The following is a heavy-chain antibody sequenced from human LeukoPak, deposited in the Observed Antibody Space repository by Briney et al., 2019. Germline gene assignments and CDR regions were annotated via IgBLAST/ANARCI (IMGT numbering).Heavy chain of an antibody. Sequence: GGALRHSCAATGFTFVDYAMHWVRQAPGKGLEWVSLISGYCDRTYYADSVKGRFTISRDNSKNSLYLQLNSLRTEDTALYYCAKDKGHYDSSAYPDCWGQGTLVTVSS. D-gene: IGHD3-22*01. CDR2: ISGYCDRT. V-gene: IGHV3-43*02. CDR1: GFTFVDYA. J-gene: IGHJ4*02. CDR3: AKDKGHYDSSAYPDC.